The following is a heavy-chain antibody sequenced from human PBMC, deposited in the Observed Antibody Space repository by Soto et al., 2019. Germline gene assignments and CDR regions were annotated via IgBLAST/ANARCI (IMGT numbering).Heavy chain of an antibody. J-gene: IGHJ5*02. CDR1: GGSITSSGYY. CDR2: VFYSGNT. D-gene: IGHD4-17*01. CDR3: ARHYGAFDP. Sequence: QLQLHESGPGLVKPSETLSLTCSFSGGSITSSGYYWGWIRQPPGKGLEWIGSVFYSGNTYHNPSLKGRVITSVDTTKNQFSLKLSSVTAADTAVYFCARHYGAFDPWGQGTLVTVSS. V-gene: IGHV4-39*01.